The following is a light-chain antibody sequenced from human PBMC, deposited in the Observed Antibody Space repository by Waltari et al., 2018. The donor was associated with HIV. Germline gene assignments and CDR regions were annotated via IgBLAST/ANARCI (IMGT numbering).Light chain of an antibody. CDR1: QNITTF. Sequence: DIQMTQSPSPLSASLGGSVTIACRASQNITTFLNWYQQRPGRAPELLIYTASNLQSGVSSRFRGSGSGTDFTLTISSLQPDDLATYSCQQSYRIPYTFGQGTKVHI. CDR3: QQSYRIPYT. CDR2: TAS. V-gene: IGKV1-39*01. J-gene: IGKJ2*01.